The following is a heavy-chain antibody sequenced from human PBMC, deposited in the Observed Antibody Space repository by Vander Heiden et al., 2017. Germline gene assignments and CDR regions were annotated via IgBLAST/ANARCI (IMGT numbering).Heavy chain of an antibody. CDR3: ARCGTQDYGDHGDY. J-gene: IGHJ4*02. CDR1: GGSLSSYS. Sequence: QVHLQESGPGLVKASETLSLSCSASGGSLSSYSLAWIRQSPDKGLEWMGYTYYTGIPNFNPSVKRRVARSVDTTKNQYTLRLTSVTAADTAIYDGARCGTQDYGDHGDYWGQGTLVTVSS. V-gene: IGHV4-59*01. D-gene: IGHD4-17*01. CDR2: TYYTGIP.